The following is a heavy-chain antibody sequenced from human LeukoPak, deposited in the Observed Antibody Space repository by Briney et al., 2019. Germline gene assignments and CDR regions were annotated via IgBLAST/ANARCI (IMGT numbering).Heavy chain of an antibody. J-gene: IGHJ4*02. D-gene: IGHD2/OR15-2a*01. V-gene: IGHV3-48*01. CDR2: ISGDGNAK. CDR3: ARDYVYAFDY. Sequence: GGSLRLSCAASGFSFSSYSINWVRQAPGKGLEWVSYISGDGNAKHYTDSVKGRFTISRDNAKNALYLQMNSLRAEDTAVYFCARDYVYAFDYWGQGTLVTVSS. CDR1: GFSFSSYS.